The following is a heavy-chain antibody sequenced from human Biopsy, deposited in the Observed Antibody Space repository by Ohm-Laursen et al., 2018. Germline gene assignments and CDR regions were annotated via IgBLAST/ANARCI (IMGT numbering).Heavy chain of an antibody. CDR3: ARETPTGIPFNWFDP. CDR1: GDSVSNNIAA. J-gene: IGHJ5*02. CDR2: TYYRTKWYN. D-gene: IGHD1-1*01. V-gene: IGHV6-1*01. Sequence: SDTLSLTCAISGDSVSNNIAAWNWIRQSPSGGLEWLGRTYYRTKWYNDYGLFVKSRISISPDTSKNQFSLQLKSVTPEDTAVYYCARETPTGIPFNWFDPWGQGTLVTVSS.